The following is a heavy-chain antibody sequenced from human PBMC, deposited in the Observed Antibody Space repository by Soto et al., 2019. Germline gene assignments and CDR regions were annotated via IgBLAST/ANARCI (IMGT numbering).Heavy chain of an antibody. Sequence: PGGSLRLSCIVYGFSFSSYPMHWVRQAPGKGLEWVTAISYDGSNKYYEDSVKGRFTVSRDNSKNTLYLQMDSLRAEDTAVYYCARDGHYSGPTSVLDVWGQGTTVTVSS. CDR1: GFSFSSYP. CDR2: ISYDGSNK. CDR3: ARDGHYSGPTSVLDV. J-gene: IGHJ6*02. D-gene: IGHD3-10*01. V-gene: IGHV3-30-3*01.